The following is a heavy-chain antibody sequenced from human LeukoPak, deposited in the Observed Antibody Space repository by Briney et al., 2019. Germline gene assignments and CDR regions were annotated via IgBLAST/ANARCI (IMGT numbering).Heavy chain of an antibody. J-gene: IGHJ5*02. D-gene: IGHD6-13*01. V-gene: IGHV4-34*01. CDR1: GGSFSGYY. CDR3: ARGLGVRGSSGPTSNWFDP. Sequence: SETLSLTCAVYGGSFSGYYWSWIRQPPGKGLEWIGEINHSGSTNYNPSLKSRVTISVDTSKNQFSLKLSSVTAADTAVYYCARGLGVRGSSGPTSNWFDPWGQEPWSPSPQ. CDR2: INHSGST.